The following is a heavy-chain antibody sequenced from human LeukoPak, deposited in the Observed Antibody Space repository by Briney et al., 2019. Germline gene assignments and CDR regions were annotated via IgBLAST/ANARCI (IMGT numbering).Heavy chain of an antibody. Sequence: SETLSLTCTVSGGSISSYYWSWIRQPPGKGLEWIGYIYYSGSTNYNPSLKSRVTISVDTSKNQFSLKLSSVTAADTAVYCCARESVAGAFDYWGQGTLVTVSS. CDR1: GGSISSYY. CDR2: IYYSGST. D-gene: IGHD6-19*01. J-gene: IGHJ4*02. V-gene: IGHV4-59*01. CDR3: ARESVAGAFDY.